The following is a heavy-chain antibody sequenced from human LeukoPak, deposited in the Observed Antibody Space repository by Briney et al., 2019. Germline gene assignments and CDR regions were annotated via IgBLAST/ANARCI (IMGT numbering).Heavy chain of an antibody. CDR1: GFTFSSYW. Sequence: GGSLRLSCAASGFTFSSYWMSWVRQAPGKGLEWVANIKQDGSEKYYVDSVKGRFTISRDNAKNSLYLQMNSLRAEDTAVYYCARLPSSSGWYRYYYYYMDVWGKGTTVTVSS. D-gene: IGHD6-19*01. CDR2: IKQDGSEK. V-gene: IGHV3-7*01. J-gene: IGHJ6*03. CDR3: ARLPSSSGWYRYYYYYMDV.